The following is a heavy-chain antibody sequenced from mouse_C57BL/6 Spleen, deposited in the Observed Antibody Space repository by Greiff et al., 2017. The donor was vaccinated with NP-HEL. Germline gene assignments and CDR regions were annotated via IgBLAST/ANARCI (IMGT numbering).Heavy chain of an antibody. CDR2: IYPRDGST. CDR1: GYTFTSYD. J-gene: IGHJ4*01. V-gene: IGHV1-85*01. CDR3: SSLITTVGDYAMDY. D-gene: IGHD1-1*01. Sequence: QVQLQQSGPELVKPGASVKLSCKASGYTFTSYDINWVKQRPGQGLEWIGWIYPRDGSTKYNEKFKGKATLTVDTSSSTAYMELHSLTSEDSAVYFCSSLITTVGDYAMDYWGQGTSVTVSS.